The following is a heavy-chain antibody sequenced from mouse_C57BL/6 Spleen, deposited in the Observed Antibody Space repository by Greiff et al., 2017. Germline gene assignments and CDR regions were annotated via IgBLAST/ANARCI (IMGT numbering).Heavy chain of an antibody. J-gene: IGHJ2*01. D-gene: IGHD1-1*01. CDR2: INPSTGGT. V-gene: IGHV1-43*01. CDR3: ARYRDFGC. CDR1: GYSFTGYY. Sequence: VQLQQSGPELVKPGASVKISCKASGYSFTGYYMHWVKQSSEKSLEWIGEINPSTGGTSYNQKFKGKATLTVDKTSSTAYMQLKSLTSEDSAVYYCARYRDFGCWGQGTTVPVSS.